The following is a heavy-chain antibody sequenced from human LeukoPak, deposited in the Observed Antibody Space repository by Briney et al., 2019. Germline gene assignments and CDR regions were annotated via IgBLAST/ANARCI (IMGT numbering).Heavy chain of an antibody. J-gene: IGHJ5*02. V-gene: IGHV3-23*01. CDR1: GFTFSSYA. CDR3: AKGGTYYYDSSWFDP. Sequence: GGSLRLSCAASGFTFSSYAMSWVRQAPGKGLEWVSAISGSGGSTYYADSVKGRFTISRDNSKNTLYVQMNSLRAEDTAVYYCAKGGTYYYDSSWFDPWGQGTLVTVSS. D-gene: IGHD3-22*01. CDR2: ISGSGGST.